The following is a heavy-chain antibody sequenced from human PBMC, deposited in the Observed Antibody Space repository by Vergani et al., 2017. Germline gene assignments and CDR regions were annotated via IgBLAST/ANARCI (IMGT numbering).Heavy chain of an antibody. V-gene: IGHV3-66*01. CDR3: ARSGYDSLFPTYDRTSGYYYGMDV. J-gene: IGHJ6*02. D-gene: IGHD5-12*01. CDR1: GFTVSSNY. CDR2: IYSGGST. Sequence: EVQLVESGGGLVQPGGSLRLSCAASGFTVSSNYMSWVRQAPGKGLEWVSVIYSGGSTYYADSVKGRFTISRDNSKNTLYLQMNSLRAEDTAVYYCARSGYDSLFPTYDRTSGYYYGMDVWGQGTTVTVSS.